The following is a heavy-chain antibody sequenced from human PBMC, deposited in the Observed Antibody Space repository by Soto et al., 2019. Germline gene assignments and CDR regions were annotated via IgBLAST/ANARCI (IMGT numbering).Heavy chain of an antibody. Sequence: QVQLVESGGGVVQPGRSLRLSCAASGFTFSSYAMHWVRQAPGKGLDRVAVISYDGSNKYYADSVKGRFTISRDNSKNTLYLQMNSLRAEDTAVYYCARDHLGYDILTGRPNWFDPWGQGTLVTVSS. CDR3: ARDHLGYDILTGRPNWFDP. J-gene: IGHJ5*02. CDR2: ISYDGSNK. V-gene: IGHV3-30-3*01. CDR1: GFTFSSYA. D-gene: IGHD3-9*01.